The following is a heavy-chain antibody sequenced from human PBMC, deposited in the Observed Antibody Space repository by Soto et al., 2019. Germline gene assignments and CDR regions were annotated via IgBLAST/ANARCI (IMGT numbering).Heavy chain of an antibody. CDR1: GFTFSSYG. J-gene: IGHJ5*02. D-gene: IGHD3-16*02. V-gene: IGHV3-30*18. CDR3: AKDPEGGLGELSQNWFDP. CDR2: ISYDGSNK. Sequence: GGSLRLSCAASGFTFSSYGMHWVRQAPGKGLEWVAVISYDGSNKYYADSVKGRFTISRDNSKNTLYLQMNSLRAEDTAVYYCAKDPEGGLGELSQNWFDPWGQGTLVTVSS.